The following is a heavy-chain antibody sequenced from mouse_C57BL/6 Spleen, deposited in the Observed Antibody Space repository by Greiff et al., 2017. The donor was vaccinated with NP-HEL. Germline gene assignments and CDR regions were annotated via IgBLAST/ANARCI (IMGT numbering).Heavy chain of an antibody. Sequence: VQLKESGPGLVKPSQSLSLTCSVTGYSITSGYYWNWIRQFPGNKLEWMGYISYDGSNNYNPSLKNRISITRDTSKNQFFLKLNSVTTEDTATYYCARRKLGRGSWFAYWGQGTLVTVSA. V-gene: IGHV3-6*01. J-gene: IGHJ3*01. D-gene: IGHD4-1*01. CDR1: GYSITSGYY. CDR2: ISYDGSN. CDR3: ARRKLGRGSWFAY.